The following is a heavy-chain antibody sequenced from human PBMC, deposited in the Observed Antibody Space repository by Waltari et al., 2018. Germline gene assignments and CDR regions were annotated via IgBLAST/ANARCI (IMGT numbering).Heavy chain of an antibody. CDR3: ARDGNLRKYYYGSGRPNWYFDL. CDR2: IYYSGST. D-gene: IGHD3-10*01. J-gene: IGHJ2*01. V-gene: IGHV4-59*11. Sequence: QVQLQESGPGLVKPSETLSLTCTVSGGSISSHYWRWIRQPPGKGLEWIGYIYYSGSTHYNPSRKIRVTISVDPSKNQFSLKLSFVTAADTAVYYCARDGNLRKYYYGSGRPNWYFDLWGRGTLVTVSS. CDR1: GGSISSHY.